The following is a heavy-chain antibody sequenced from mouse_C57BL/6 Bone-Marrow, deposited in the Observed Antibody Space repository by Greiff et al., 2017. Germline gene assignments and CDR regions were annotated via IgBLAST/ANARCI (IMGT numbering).Heavy chain of an antibody. J-gene: IGHJ2*01. CDR1: GYAFRSYW. V-gene: IGHV1-80*01. CDR3: ARRYDGRDYVDY. D-gene: IGHD1-1*01. CDR2: IYPGDGDT. Sequence: VNVVESGAELVKPGASVKISCKASGYAFRSYWMNWVKQRPGKGLEWIGQIYPGDGDTNYNGKFKGKATLTADKSSSTAYRQLSSLTSEDSAVYCCARRYDGRDYVDYWGQGTTLTVSS.